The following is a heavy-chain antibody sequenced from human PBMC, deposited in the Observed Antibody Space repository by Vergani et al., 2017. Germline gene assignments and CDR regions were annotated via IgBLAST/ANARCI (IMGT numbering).Heavy chain of an antibody. D-gene: IGHD3-9*01. CDR2: IKSKTDGGTT. Sequence: EVQLVESGGGLVKPGGSLRLSCAASGFTFSNAWMSWVRQAPGKGLEWVGRIKSKTDGGTTDYAAPVKGRFTSSRDDSKNTRYLQMNSLKTEDTAVYYCTTELRYLNYYYYGMDVWGQGTTVTVSS. CDR3: TTELRYLNYYYYGMDV. J-gene: IGHJ6*02. CDR1: GFTFSNAW. V-gene: IGHV3-15*01.